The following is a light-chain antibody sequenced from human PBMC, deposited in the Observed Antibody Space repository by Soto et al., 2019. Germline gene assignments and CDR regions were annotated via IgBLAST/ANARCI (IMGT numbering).Light chain of an antibody. Sequence: QSALPQPASVSGSPGQSITISCTGTASDIGASNFVSWYQQYPGNVPKVLIYDVDNRPSGVSNRFSGSKSGNTASLTISGLQAEDEADYYCASYISPGTLVFGGGTKLTVL. CDR1: ASDIGASNF. CDR2: DVD. CDR3: ASYISPGTLV. J-gene: IGLJ2*01. V-gene: IGLV2-14*01.